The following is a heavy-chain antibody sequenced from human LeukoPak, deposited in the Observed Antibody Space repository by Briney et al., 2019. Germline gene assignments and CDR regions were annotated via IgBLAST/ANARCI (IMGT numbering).Heavy chain of an antibody. CDR2: ISSSSSYI. CDR1: GLTFSSYS. Sequence: PGGSLRLSCAASGLTFSSYSMNWVRQAPGKGLEWVSSISSSSSYIYYADSVKGRFTISRDNAKNSLYLQMNSLRAEDTAVYCCASGRRDTGDYWGQGTLVTVSS. V-gene: IGHV3-21*01. CDR3: ASGRRDTGDY. J-gene: IGHJ4*02. D-gene: IGHD5-18*01.